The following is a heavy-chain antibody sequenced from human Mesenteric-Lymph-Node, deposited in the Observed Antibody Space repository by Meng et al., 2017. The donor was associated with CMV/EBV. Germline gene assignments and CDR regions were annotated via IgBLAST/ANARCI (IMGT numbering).Heavy chain of an antibody. CDR1: SGSISSYY. Sequence: SETLSLTCTVSSGSISSYYWSWIRQPPGKGLEWIGYIYYTGSTNYNPSLKSRVTISVDTSKNQFSLKLSSVTAADTAVYYCAREGISLNYRGGYYYYGMDVWGQGTTVTVSS. D-gene: IGHD4-11*01. CDR2: IYYTGST. J-gene: IGHJ6*02. CDR3: AREGISLNYRGGYYYYGMDV. V-gene: IGHV4-59*12.